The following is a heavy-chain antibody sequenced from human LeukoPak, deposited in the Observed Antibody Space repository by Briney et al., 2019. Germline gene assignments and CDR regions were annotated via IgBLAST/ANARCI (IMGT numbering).Heavy chain of an antibody. J-gene: IGHJ4*02. CDR1: GFTFSSYA. D-gene: IGHD6-19*01. Sequence: PGGSLRLPCAASGFTFSSYAMSWVRQAPGKGLEWVSAISASGGSTYYADSVKGRFTMSRDDSKNTLFLQVNSLRPEDTAVYYCAKDTPSSGWTRVPGYWGQGTLVTVSS. V-gene: IGHV3-23*01. CDR2: ISASGGST. CDR3: AKDTPSSGWTRVPGY.